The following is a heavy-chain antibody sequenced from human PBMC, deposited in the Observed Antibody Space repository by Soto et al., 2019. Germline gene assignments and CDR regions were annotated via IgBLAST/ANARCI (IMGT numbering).Heavy chain of an antibody. CDR3: ERHQPGYSSSWHTGGYNYSGMDV. V-gene: IGHV5-10-1*01. CDR1: GYSFTSYW. Sequence: PGESLKISCKGSGYSFTSYWISWVRQMPVKGLEWMGRIDPSDSYTNYSPSFQGQVTISADKSISTAYLQWSSLKASDTAMYYCERHQPGYSSSWHTGGYNYSGMDVWVQRKTVNVSS. D-gene: IGHD6-13*01. CDR2: IDPSDSYT. J-gene: IGHJ6*01.